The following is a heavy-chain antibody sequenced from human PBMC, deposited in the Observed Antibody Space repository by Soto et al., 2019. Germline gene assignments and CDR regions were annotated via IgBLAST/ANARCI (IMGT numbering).Heavy chain of an antibody. V-gene: IGHV3-48*03. J-gene: IGHJ3*02. CDR3: AREWWSGAFES. D-gene: IGHD2-15*01. Sequence: LGLSCAASGFTFSSYEMNWVRQAPGKGLEWVSYISSSGSTIYYADSVKGRFTISRDNAKNSLYLQMNSLRAEDTAVYYCAREWWSGAFESWGQGTMVTGS. CDR2: ISSSGSTI. CDR1: GFTFSSYE.